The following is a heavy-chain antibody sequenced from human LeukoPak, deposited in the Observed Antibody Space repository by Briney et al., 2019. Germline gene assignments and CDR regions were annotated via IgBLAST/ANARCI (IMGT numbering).Heavy chain of an antibody. Sequence: PGGSLRLSCAASGFSSGGFSMSWVRQAPGKGLQWVATMKEYGSDIFYVDSVKGRFTISRDNAKNSLYLQMNSLRDEDTGVYYCARPRGCGTSRCNNFDYWGQGTLVTVSS. D-gene: IGHD2-21*01. CDR3: ARPRGCGTSRCNNFDY. V-gene: IGHV3-7*01. CDR1: GFSSGGFS. CDR2: MKEYGSDI. J-gene: IGHJ4*02.